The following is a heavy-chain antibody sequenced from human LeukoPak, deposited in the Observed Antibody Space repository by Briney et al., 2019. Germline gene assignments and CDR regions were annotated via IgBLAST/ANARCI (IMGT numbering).Heavy chain of an antibody. V-gene: IGHV3-30*02. Sequence: GGSLRLSCAASGFTFSSYGMHWVRQAPGKGLEWVAFIRYDGSNKYYADSVKGRFTISRDNSKNTLYLQMNSLRAEDTAVYYCAKDIAARPGDWFDPWGQGTLVTVSS. CDR1: GFTFSSYG. D-gene: IGHD6-6*01. J-gene: IGHJ5*02. CDR2: IRYDGSNK. CDR3: AKDIAARPGDWFDP.